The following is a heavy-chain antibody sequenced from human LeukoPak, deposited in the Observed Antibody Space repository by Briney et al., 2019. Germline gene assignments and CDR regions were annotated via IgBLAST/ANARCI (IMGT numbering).Heavy chain of an antibody. CDR3: ARVYNWNDFDAFDI. D-gene: IGHD1-20*01. Sequence: SSETLSLTCTVSGGSITDYYWGWIRQPPGKGLEWIGYDYYSGSSNYNPSLKSRVTISVDTSKNQFSLKMSSVTAADTAVYYCARVYNWNDFDAFDIWGQGTMVTVSS. CDR1: GGSITDYY. CDR2: DYYSGSS. V-gene: IGHV4-59*01. J-gene: IGHJ3*02.